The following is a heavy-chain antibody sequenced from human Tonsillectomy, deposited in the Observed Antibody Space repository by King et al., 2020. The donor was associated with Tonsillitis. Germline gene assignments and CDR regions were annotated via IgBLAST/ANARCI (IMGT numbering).Heavy chain of an antibody. D-gene: IGHD7-27*01. V-gene: IGHV1-2*02. J-gene: IGHJ4*02. CDR3: ASRGNWGSPFDY. Sequence: QVQLVQSGAEVKKPGASVKVSCKASGHTFTDYYMHWVRQAPGQGLEWMGWVNPNTGGTNFAQKFQGRVTMTRDTSISTAYMELSRLRFDDTAVYYCASRGNWGSPFDYWGQGTLVTVSS. CDR2: VNPNTGGT. CDR1: GHTFTDYY.